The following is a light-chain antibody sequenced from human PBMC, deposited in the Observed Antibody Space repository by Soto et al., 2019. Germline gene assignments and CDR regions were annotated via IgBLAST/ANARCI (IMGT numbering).Light chain of an antibody. Sequence: AIQMTKSPSSLSASVGDRVTIACRASQGSSNDLVWYQQKPGKAPNLLIYAASSLQSGVPSRFSGSGSGTDFTLSISNLQPEDFATYYCLQHYNFPRTFGQGTKVEIK. V-gene: IGKV1-6*01. CDR3: LQHYNFPRT. CDR2: AAS. CDR1: QGSSND. J-gene: IGKJ1*01.